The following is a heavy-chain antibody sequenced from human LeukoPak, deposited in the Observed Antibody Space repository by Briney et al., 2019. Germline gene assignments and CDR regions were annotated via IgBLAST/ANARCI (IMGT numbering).Heavy chain of an antibody. CDR3: ARDYMVRGVFDY. D-gene: IGHD3-10*01. CDR1: GGTFSSYA. CDR2: IIPILGIA. J-gene: IGHJ4*02. Sequence: SVKVSCKASGGTFSSYAISWVRQAPGQGLQWMGRIIPILGIANYAQKFEGRVTISADKSTSTAYMELSSLRSEDTAVYYCARDYMVRGVFDYWGQGTLVTVSS. V-gene: IGHV1-69*04.